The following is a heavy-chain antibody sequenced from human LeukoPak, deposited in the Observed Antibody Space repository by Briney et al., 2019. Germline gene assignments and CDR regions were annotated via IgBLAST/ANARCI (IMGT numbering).Heavy chain of an antibody. J-gene: IGHJ3*02. CDR3: ARGTYPLDAFAI. V-gene: IGHV4-39*07. CDR2: IYYSGST. Sequence: KPSETLSLTCTVSGGSISSSSYYWGWIRQPPGKGLEWIGSIYYSGSTYYNPSLKSRVAISVATSKNQFSLNLSSVTAADTAVYLCARGTYPLDAFAIWGQGTMVTVSS. CDR1: GGSISSSSYY. D-gene: IGHD3/OR15-3a*01.